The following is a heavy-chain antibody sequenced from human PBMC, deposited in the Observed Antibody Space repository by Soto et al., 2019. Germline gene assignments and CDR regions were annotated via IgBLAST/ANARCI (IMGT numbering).Heavy chain of an antibody. V-gene: IGHV3-21*01. CDR2: IGTRSDI. CDR1: GFTFSRYS. Sequence: XGSLRLSCAGSGFTFSRYSMHGVRQAPGKGLEWVSSIGTRSDIYYADSVKGRFTISRDNAKNSLSLQMNSLRAEDTGVYYCAREETAWPLAYGLDVWGQGTTVTVSS. D-gene: IGHD2-21*02. CDR3: AREETAWPLAYGLDV. J-gene: IGHJ6*02.